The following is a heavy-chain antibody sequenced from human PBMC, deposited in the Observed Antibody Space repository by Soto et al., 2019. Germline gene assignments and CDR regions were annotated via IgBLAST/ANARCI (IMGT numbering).Heavy chain of an antibody. CDR2: ISGSGDDT. D-gene: IGHD1-1*01. V-gene: IGHV3-23*01. Sequence: QLLESGGGFVQPGGSLRLSCVASGFTFSNFAMAWVRQAPGEGLEWVSAISGSGDDTFYADSMKGRFTISRDNSKDPLYLQINSLRAEDTAVHYCANPIPKTGTTFGFWGQGTLVTVSS. CDR1: GFTFSNFA. J-gene: IGHJ4*02. CDR3: ANPIPKTGTTFGF.